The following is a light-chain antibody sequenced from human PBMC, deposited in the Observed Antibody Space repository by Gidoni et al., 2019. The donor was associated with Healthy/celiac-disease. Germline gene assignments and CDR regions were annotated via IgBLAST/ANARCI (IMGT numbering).Light chain of an antibody. CDR3: QQYNNWPLT. Sequence: EIVVKQSPATLSVSPGERATLACRASQSVSSNLDWYQQKPGQAPRLLIYGASTRATGIPARFSGSGSGTEFTLTISSLQSEDFAIYYCQQYNNWPLTFGGGTKVEIK. CDR1: QSVSSN. V-gene: IGKV3-15*01. J-gene: IGKJ4*01. CDR2: GAS.